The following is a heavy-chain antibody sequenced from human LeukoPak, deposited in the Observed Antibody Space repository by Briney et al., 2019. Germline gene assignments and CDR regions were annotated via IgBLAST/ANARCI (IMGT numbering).Heavy chain of an antibody. V-gene: IGHV4-38-2*02. Sequence: SGTLSLTCTVSGGSISGYYWGWIRQPPGKGLEWIGSIYHSGSTYYNPSLKSRVTISVDTSKNQFSLKLSSVTAADTAVYYCARAPGYYDSSGYYVDYWGQGTLVTVSS. J-gene: IGHJ4*02. CDR3: ARAPGYYDSSGYYVDY. CDR1: GGSISGYY. D-gene: IGHD3-22*01. CDR2: IYHSGST.